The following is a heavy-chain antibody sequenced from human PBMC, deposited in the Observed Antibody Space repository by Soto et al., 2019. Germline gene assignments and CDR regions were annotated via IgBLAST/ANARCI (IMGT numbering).Heavy chain of an antibody. CDR2: ITGSGAGT. V-gene: IGHV3-23*01. Sequence: PGGSLRLSCAASGFTFSTYAMSWVRQAPGKGLEWVSRITGSGAGTYYADSVKGRFTISRDNSNNTLWLQVNSLRAEDTAVYYCAKPLPAYDSSGYYLVYWGQGTLVTVSS. CDR1: GFTFSTYA. J-gene: IGHJ4*02. CDR3: AKPLPAYDSSGYYLVY. D-gene: IGHD3-22*01.